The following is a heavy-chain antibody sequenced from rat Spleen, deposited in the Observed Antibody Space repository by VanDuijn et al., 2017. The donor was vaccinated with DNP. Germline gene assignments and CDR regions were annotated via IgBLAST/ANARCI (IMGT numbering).Heavy chain of an antibody. CDR2: INYSGST. D-gene: IGHD1-7*01. V-gene: IGHV3-1*01. J-gene: IGHJ2*01. Sequence: EVQLQESGPGLVKPSQSLSLTCSVTGYSITSNYWGWVRKFPGNKMEWIGHINYSGSTTYTPPLKSRISITRDTSKNHFFLHLNSVTTEDTATYYCARWTRYFDYWGQGVMVTVSS. CDR3: ARWTRYFDY. CDR1: GYSITSNY.